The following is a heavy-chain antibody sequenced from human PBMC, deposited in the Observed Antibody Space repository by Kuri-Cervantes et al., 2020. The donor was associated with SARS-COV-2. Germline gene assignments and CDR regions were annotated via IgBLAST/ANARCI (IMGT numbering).Heavy chain of an antibody. D-gene: IGHD6-6*01. CDR1: AGTYSSYA. J-gene: IGHJ6*02. CDR3: ARHKQLVQLTYPYYYYGMDV. Sequence: SAPTVLYQASAGTYSSYAISWVRQAPGQGLEWMGGIIPIFGTANYAQKFQGRVTITADESTSTAYMELSSLRAEDTAVYYCARHKQLVQLTYPYYYYGMDVWGQGTTVTVSS. V-gene: IGHV1-69*13. CDR2: IIPIFGTA.